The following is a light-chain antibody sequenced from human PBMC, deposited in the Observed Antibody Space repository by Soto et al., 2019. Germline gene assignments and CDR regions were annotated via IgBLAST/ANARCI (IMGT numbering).Light chain of an antibody. J-gene: IGKJ5*01. CDR2: DAS. V-gene: IGKV3-11*01. Sequence: EIVLTQSPANLSLSPGERATLSCRSSENIGIFLGWFQQKPGQPPRPLIYDASNRATGVPGRFSGSGSGTDFTLTISSLEPEDFAVYFCQPRSSWVSFGQGTRLDMK. CDR1: ENIGIF. CDR3: QPRSSWVS.